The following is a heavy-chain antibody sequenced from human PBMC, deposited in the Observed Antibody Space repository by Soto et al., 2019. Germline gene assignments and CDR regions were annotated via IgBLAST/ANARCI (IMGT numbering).Heavy chain of an antibody. Sequence: SVKVSCKASGGTFSSYTISWVRQAPGQGLEWMGRIIPILGIANYAQKFQGRVTITADKSTSTAYMELSSLRSEDTAVYYCARVGGSLGYSSGPGHRNWYFDLWGRGTLVTVSS. J-gene: IGHJ2*01. CDR2: IIPILGIA. CDR1: GGTFSSYT. V-gene: IGHV1-69*02. CDR3: ARVGGSLGYSSGPGHRNWYFDL. D-gene: IGHD6-19*01.